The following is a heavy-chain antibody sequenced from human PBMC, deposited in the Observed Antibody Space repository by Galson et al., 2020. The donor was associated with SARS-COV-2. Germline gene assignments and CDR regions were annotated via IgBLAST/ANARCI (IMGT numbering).Heavy chain of an antibody. CDR3: ARDLSEKSGSYRFEY. Sequence: SETLSLTCNVSGGSIDSNYWTWIRQPPGKGLEWLGYIYYSGSTNYNPSLKSRVTISIDTSKNQFSLRLTSVTVADTAVYYCARDLSEKSGSYRFEYWSQGTLVTGSS. CDR1: GGSIDSNY. D-gene: IGHD1-26*01. CDR2: IYYSGST. J-gene: IGHJ4*02. V-gene: IGHV4-59*01.